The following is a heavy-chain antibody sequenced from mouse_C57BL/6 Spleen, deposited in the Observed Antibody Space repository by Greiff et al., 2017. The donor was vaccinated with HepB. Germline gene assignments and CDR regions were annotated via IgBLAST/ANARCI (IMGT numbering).Heavy chain of an antibody. CDR3: ARLPTGTLDY. J-gene: IGHJ2*01. Sequence: EVKLMESGGDLVKPGGSLKLSCAASGFTFSSYGMSWVRQTPDKRLEWVATISSGGSYTYYPDSVKGRFTISRDNAKNTLYLQMSSLKSEDTAMYYCARLPTGTLDYWGQGTTLTVSS. CDR1: GFTFSSYG. CDR2: ISSGGSYT. V-gene: IGHV5-6*01. D-gene: IGHD4-1*02.